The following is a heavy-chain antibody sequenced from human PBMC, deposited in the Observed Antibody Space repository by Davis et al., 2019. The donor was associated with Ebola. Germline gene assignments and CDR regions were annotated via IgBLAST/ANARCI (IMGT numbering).Heavy chain of an antibody. Sequence: SETLSLTCAVYGGSFSGYYWSWIRQPPGKGLEWIGEINHSGTTNYNPSLKSRVTISVDTSKNQFSLKLSSVTAAATSVYYCARGVGSGPMFDPWGQGTLVTVSS. J-gene: IGHJ5*02. CDR3: ARGVGSGPMFDP. CDR1: GGSFSGYY. D-gene: IGHD2-15*01. CDR2: INHSGTT. V-gene: IGHV4-34*01.